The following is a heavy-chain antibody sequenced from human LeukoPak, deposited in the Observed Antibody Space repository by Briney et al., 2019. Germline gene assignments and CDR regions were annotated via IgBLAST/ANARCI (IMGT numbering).Heavy chain of an antibody. Sequence: PSETLSLTCTVSGGSSSSYYWSWIRQPPGKGLEWIGYIYYSGSTNYNPSLKSRVTISVDTSKNQFSLKLSSVTAADTAVYYCAREAGYSSGWYNYWGQGTLVTVSS. CDR1: GGSSSSYY. CDR2: IYYSGST. CDR3: AREAGYSSGWYNY. J-gene: IGHJ4*02. D-gene: IGHD6-19*01. V-gene: IGHV4-59*01.